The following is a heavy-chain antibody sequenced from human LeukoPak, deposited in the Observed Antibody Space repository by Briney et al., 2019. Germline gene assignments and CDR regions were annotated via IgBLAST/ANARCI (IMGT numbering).Heavy chain of an antibody. CDR2: ISYDGSNK. V-gene: IGHV3-30*18. D-gene: IGHD3-9*01. CDR3: AEEGDILTGYYPPGYFDY. Sequence: TGRSLRLSCAASGFTFSSYGMHWVRQAPGKGLEWVAVISYDGSNKYYADSVKGRFTISRDNSKNTLYLQMNSLRAEDTAVYYCAEEGDILTGYYPPGYFDYWGQGTLVTVSS. J-gene: IGHJ4*02. CDR1: GFTFSSYG.